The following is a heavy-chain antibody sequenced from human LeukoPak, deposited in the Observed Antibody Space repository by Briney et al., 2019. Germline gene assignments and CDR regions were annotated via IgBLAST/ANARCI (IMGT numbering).Heavy chain of an antibody. J-gene: IGHJ4*02. CDR1: GFTFSSYW. CDR3: ARLLVYNSGGEAFDH. V-gene: IGHV3-48*04. D-gene: IGHD1-20*01. Sequence: GGSLRLSCAASGFTFSSYWMSWVRQAPGKGLEWVSYISSSGSTIYYADSVKGRFTISRDNAKNSLYLQMNSLRAEDTAVYYCARLLVYNSGGEAFDHWGQGTLVTVSS. CDR2: ISSSGSTI.